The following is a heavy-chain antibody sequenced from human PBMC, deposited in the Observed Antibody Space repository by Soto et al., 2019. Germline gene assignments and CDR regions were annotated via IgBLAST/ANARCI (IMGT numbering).Heavy chain of an antibody. J-gene: IGHJ4*02. CDR2: IYYSGST. CDR3: ARAFGSTMPSGY. Sequence: QVQLQESGPGLVKPSETLSLTCTVSGGSVSSGSYYWSWIRQPPGKGLEWIGYIYYSGSTNYHPSLKSRVTISVDTSKNQFSLKLSSVTAADTAVYYCARAFGSTMPSGYWGQGTLVSVSS. V-gene: IGHV4-61*01. CDR1: GGSVSSGSYY. D-gene: IGHD2-2*01.